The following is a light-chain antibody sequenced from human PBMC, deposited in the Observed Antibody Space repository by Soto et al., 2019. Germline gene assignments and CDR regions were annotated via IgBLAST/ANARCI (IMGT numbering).Light chain of an antibody. J-gene: IGKJ1*01. V-gene: IGKV3D-20*02. Sequence: EIVMTQSPATLSVSPGERATLSCRASQSVSSNYLTWYQQKPGQAPRLLIYGASTRATGIPARFSGSGSGTDFTLTISSLEPEDFAVYYCQQRSNWPWTFGQGTKVDIK. CDR3: QQRSNWPWT. CDR1: QSVSSNY. CDR2: GAS.